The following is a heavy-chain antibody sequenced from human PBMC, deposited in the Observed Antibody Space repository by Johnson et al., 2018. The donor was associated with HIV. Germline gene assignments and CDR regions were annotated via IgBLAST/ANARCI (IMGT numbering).Heavy chain of an antibody. CDR3: VKDRGGRFSGSYLSLRVGAFDI. CDR2: ISYNGTNT. J-gene: IGHJ3*02. V-gene: IGHV3-30*18. Sequence: QVQLVESGGGLVQPGGSLRLSCVASGFTFSSYGMHWVRQTPGKGLEWVAVISYNGTNTWYADSVQGRFTISRDNSKNTMYLQLNSLRPEDTAVYYCVKDRGGRFSGSYLSLRVGAFDIWGQGTLVTVSS. CDR1: GFTFSSYG. D-gene: IGHD1-26*01.